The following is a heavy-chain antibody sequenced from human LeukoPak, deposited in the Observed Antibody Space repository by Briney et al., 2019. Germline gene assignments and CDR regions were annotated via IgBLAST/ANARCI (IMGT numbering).Heavy chain of an antibody. D-gene: IGHD6-6*01. CDR3: VWSSTWNIRFYLDQ. J-gene: IGHJ4*02. V-gene: IGHV3-15*04. Sequence: PGGSLRLSCAASGFTFNVAWMSWVRQTPGKGLQWVARSAATPDGPITEYATPVRGRFTISRDDSRNMVYLQMRSLRTDDTAIYYCVWSSTWNIRFYLDQWGQGTLVTVPS. CDR1: GFTFNVAW. CDR2: SAATPDGPIT.